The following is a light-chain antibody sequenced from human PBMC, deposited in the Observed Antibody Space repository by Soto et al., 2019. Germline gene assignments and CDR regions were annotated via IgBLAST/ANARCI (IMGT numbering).Light chain of an antibody. CDR1: SSNIGSNT. CDR2: NND. V-gene: IGLV1-44*01. CDR3: AAWDDSLNAVL. J-gene: IGLJ2*01. Sequence: QPVLTQPPSASGTPGQRVTISCSGSSSNIGSNTVYWYHQLPGTAPKLLIYNNDQRPSGVPDRFSGSKSGTSASLAISGLQSEDEADYYCAAWDDSLNAVLFGGGTKLTVL.